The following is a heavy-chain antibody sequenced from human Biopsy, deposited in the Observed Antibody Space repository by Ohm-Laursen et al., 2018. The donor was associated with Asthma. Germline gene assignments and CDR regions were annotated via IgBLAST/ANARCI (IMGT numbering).Heavy chain of an antibody. CDR3: AGFCSGGNCPDH. Sequence: TLSLTCGVSGDSIDSGDYSWTWIRQSPGVGLEWIGYIYRNGDTYYNPTLKNRVTISIDRSKNQFSLRLRSVTAADTAVYYCAGFCSGGNCPDHWGQGTLVTVSS. J-gene: IGHJ4*02. V-gene: IGHV4-30-2*02. CDR1: GDSIDSGDYS. D-gene: IGHD2-15*01. CDR2: IYRNGDT.